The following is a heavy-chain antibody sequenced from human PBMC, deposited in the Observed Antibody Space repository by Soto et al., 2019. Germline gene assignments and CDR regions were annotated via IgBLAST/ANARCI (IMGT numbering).Heavy chain of an antibody. CDR1: GGLFSSYP. Sequence: QEQLVQSGAEVKKPGSSVKVSCKASGGLFSSYPISWVRQVPGQGLEWMGGIIPVFQTAYYTQRFQGRVTITADESTNTAYVELSSLTSEDTGIYYCARGGSGYTWFNEFWGQGTLVTVSS. V-gene: IGHV1-69*01. D-gene: IGHD3-22*01. CDR3: ARGGSGYTWFNEF. J-gene: IGHJ4*02. CDR2: IIPVFQTA.